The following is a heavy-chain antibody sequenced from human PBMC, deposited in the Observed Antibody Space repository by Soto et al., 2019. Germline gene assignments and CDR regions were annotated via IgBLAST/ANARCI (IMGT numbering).Heavy chain of an antibody. J-gene: IGHJ6*03. CDR3: ARXNGXXRSXYMDV. CDR1: GGSISSGGYC. Sequence: PSETLSLTCTVSGGSISSGGYCWSWIRQHPGKGLEWIGYLHYSGSTYHNTSLTSRVTISVDTSKNQFSLRLSSVTAAETAVYNCARXNGXXRSXYMDVWGKGITVXVSS. D-gene: IGHD1-20*01. V-gene: IGHV4-31*03. CDR2: LHYSGST.